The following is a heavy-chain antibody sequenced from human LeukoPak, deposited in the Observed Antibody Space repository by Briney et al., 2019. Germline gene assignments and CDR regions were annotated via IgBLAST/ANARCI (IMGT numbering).Heavy chain of an antibody. D-gene: IGHD3-22*01. CDR1: GYMFTGYY. V-gene: IGHV1-2*06. CDR3: ARVFDSSDGSGYWDY. Sequence: ASVKVSCKASGYMFTGYYIHWVRQAPGQGLEWMGRMSPNSGATNYTQKFQGRVTMTRDTSISTAYMELSSLRSDDTAVYYCARVFDSSDGSGYWDYWGQGTLVTVSS. J-gene: IGHJ4*02. CDR2: MSPNSGAT.